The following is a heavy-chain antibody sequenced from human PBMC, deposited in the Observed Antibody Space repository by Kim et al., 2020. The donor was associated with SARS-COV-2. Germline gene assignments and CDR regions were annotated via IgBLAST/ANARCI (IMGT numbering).Heavy chain of an antibody. CDR2: IKSKTDGGTT. CDR1: GFTFSNAW. V-gene: IGHV3-15*01. Sequence: GGSLRLSCAASGFTFSNAWMSWVRQAPGKGLEWVGRIKSKTDGGTTDYAAPVKGRFTISRDDSKNTLYLQMNSLKTEDTAVYYCTTLDYGGSIGNAFDIWGQGTMVTVSS. J-gene: IGHJ3*02. CDR3: TTLDYGGSIGNAFDI. D-gene: IGHD4-17*01.